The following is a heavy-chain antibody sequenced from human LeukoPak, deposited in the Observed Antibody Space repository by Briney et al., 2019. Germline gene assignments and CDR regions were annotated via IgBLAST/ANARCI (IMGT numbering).Heavy chain of an antibody. V-gene: IGHV3-21*01. CDR3: ARYSYGFAYSY. CDR1: GFTFSSYS. D-gene: IGHD5-18*01. Sequence: GGSLRLSCAASGFTFSSYSMNWVRQAPGKGLEWVSSISSSSSYIYYADSVKGRFTISRDNAKNTLYLQMNSLRAEDTAVYSCARYSYGFAYSYWGQGTLVTVSS. CDR2: ISSSSSYI. J-gene: IGHJ4*02.